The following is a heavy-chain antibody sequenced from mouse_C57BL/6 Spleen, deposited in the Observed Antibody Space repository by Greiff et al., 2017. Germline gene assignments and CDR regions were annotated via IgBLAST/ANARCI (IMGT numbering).Heavy chain of an antibody. D-gene: IGHD2-1*01. CDR2: ADK. CDR3: ARRADIYYGLDY. Sequence: ADKRYNPSLKSRLTISKDTSRNQVFFKINSVDTADTATYYCARRADIYYGLDYWGQGTTLTVSS. J-gene: IGHJ2*01. V-gene: IGHV8-12*01.